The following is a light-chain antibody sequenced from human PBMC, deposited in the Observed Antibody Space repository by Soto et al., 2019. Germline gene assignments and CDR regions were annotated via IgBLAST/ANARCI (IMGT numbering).Light chain of an antibody. CDR1: QSISSS. CDR2: AAS. V-gene: IGKV1-39*01. CDR3: QKSYSIPWT. Sequence: DIQMTQSPSSLSAAVGDRVTITCRSSQSISSSFNWYQQKPGKAPNLLIYAASSLQSGVPLRFSGSASGTDFTLTISRLQPEDFATYSCQKSYSIPWTFGQGNKVEIK. J-gene: IGKJ1*01.